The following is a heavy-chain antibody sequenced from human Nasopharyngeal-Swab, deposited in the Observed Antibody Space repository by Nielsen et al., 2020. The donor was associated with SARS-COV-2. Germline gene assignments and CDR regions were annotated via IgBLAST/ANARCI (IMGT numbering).Heavy chain of an antibody. CDR3: ARDGLQPPFDY. J-gene: IGHJ4*02. Sequence: GESLKISCAASGFTFSSYSMNWVRQAPGKGLEWVSSISSSSSYIYYADSVKGRFTISRDNAKNSLYLQMNSLRAEDTAVYYCARDGLQPPFDYWGRGTLVTVSS. CDR2: ISSSSSYI. CDR1: GFTFSSYS. V-gene: IGHV3-21*01.